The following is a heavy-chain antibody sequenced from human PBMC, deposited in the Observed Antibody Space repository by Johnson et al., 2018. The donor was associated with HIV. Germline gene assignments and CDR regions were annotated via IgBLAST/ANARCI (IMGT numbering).Heavy chain of an antibody. V-gene: IGHV3-30*19. CDR2: FSYDGSNK. Sequence: QVQLVESGGGLVQPGGSLRLSCAASGFTFSSYGMHWVRQAPGKGLEWVAFFSYDGSNKYYADSVKGRFTISRDNSKNTLYLQMNSLRAEDTAEYYCAKDPGSGSPGAFDIWGQGTMVTVSS. J-gene: IGHJ3*02. D-gene: IGHD1-26*01. CDR1: GFTFSSYG. CDR3: AKDPGSGSPGAFDI.